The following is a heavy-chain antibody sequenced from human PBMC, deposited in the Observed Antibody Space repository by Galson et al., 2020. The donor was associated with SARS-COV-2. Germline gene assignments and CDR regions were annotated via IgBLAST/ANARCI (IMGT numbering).Heavy chain of an antibody. D-gene: IGHD3-22*01. Sequence: SQASETLSLTCAVYGGSFSGCYWSWIRQPPGKGLEWIGEINHSGSTNYNPSLKSRVTISVDTSKNQFSLKLSSVTAADTAVYYCARGLYYYDSSGYGTNWFDPWGQGTLVTVSS. CDR1: GGSFSGCY. CDR3: ARGLYYYDSSGYGTNWFDP. J-gene: IGHJ5*02. V-gene: IGHV4-34*01. CDR2: INHSGST.